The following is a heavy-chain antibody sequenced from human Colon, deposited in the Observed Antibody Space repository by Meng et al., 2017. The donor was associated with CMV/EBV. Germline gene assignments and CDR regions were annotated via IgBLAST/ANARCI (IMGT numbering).Heavy chain of an antibody. D-gene: IGHD2-8*01. V-gene: IGHV1-69*05. CDR2: IIPIFGTA. CDR3: ARECCTNGPCEGAYDC. Sequence: SVKVSCKASGYTFTNYYIHWVRQAPGQGLEWMGGIIPIFGTANYAQKFQGRVTITTDESTSTAYMELSSLRSEDTAVYYCARECCTNGPCEGAYDCWGQGTLVTVSS. CDR1: GYTFTNYY. J-gene: IGHJ4*02.